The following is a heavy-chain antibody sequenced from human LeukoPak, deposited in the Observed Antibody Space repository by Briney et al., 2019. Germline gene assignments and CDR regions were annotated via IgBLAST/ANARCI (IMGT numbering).Heavy chain of an antibody. D-gene: IGHD3-3*01. CDR2: IYNSGST. Sequence: SETLSLTCTVSGGSISSYYWSWIRQPPGKGLECIGYIYNSGSTNYNPSLKSRVTISIDTSKNQFSLKLSSVTAADTAVYYCTRESGTFFDYWGQGTLVTVSS. V-gene: IGHV4-59*01. CDR1: GGSISSYY. CDR3: TRESGTFFDY. J-gene: IGHJ4*02.